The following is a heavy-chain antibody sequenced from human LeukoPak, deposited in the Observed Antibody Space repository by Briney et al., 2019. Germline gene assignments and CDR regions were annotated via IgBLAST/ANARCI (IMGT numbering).Heavy chain of an antibody. V-gene: IGHV3-53*01. Sequence: GGSLRLSCAASGFIFSSYWMSWVRQAPGKGLEWVSAIHSSGGTYYADSVKGRFTISRDTSKNTLYLQINSLRVEDTAVYYCIVFGDSNHWGQGTLVTVSS. CDR2: IHSSGGT. J-gene: IGHJ5*02. D-gene: IGHD4-17*01. CDR1: GFIFSSYW. CDR3: IVFGDSNH.